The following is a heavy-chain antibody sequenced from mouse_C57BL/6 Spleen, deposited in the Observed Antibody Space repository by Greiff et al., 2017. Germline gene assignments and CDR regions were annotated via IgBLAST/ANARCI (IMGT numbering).Heavy chain of an antibody. CDR1: GFTFSNYW. CDR3: TPYYYGSSYAGFAY. J-gene: IGHJ3*01. D-gene: IGHD1-1*01. CDR2: IRLKSDNYAT. Sequence: EVKLQESGGGLVQPGGSMKLSCVASGFTFSNYWMNWVRQSPEKGLEWVAQIRLKSDNYATHYAESVKGRFTISRDDSKSSVYLQMNNLRAEDTGIYYCTPYYYGSSYAGFAYWGQGTLVTVSA. V-gene: IGHV6-3*01.